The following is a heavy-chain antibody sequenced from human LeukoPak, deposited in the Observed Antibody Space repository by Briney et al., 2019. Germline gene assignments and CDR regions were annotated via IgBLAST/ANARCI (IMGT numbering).Heavy chain of an antibody. CDR1: GFTFSSYA. D-gene: IGHD1-26*01. V-gene: IGHV3-23*01. J-gene: IGHJ5*02. CDR3: AKGNPLGIVGARGRGWFDP. Sequence: QPGGSLRLSCAASGFTFSSYAMSWVRQAPGKGLEWVSAISGSGGSTYYADSVKGRFTISRDNSKNTLYLQMNSLRAEDTAVYYCAKGNPLGIVGARGRGWFDPWGQGTLVTVSS. CDR2: ISGSGGST.